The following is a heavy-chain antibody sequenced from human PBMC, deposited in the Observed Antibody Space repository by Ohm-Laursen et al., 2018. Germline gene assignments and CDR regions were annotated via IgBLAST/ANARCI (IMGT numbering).Heavy chain of an antibody. CDR3: ARVDSSAEDFDY. CDR1: GGSFSGYY. V-gene: IGHV4-34*01. Sequence: SETLSLTCAVYGGSFSGYYWSWIRQPPGKGLEWIGEINHSGSTNYNPSLKSRVTISVDTSKNQFSLKLSSVTAADTAVYYCARVDSSAEDFDYWGQGTLVTVSS. J-gene: IGHJ4*02. D-gene: IGHD3-22*01. CDR2: INHSGST.